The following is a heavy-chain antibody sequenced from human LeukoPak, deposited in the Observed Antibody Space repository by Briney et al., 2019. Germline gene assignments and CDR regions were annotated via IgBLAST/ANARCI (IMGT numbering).Heavy chain of an antibody. V-gene: IGHV4-34*01. CDR1: GGSLSGYY. J-gene: IGHJ5*02. D-gene: IGHD3-10*01. CDR2: INHSGST. CDR3: ATSMVRGVIIVNWFDP. Sequence: SETLSLTCAVYGGSLSGYYWSWIRQPPGKGLEWIGEINHSGSTNYNPSLKSRVTISVDTSKNQFSLKLSSVTAADTAVYYCATSMVRGVIIVNWFDPWGQGTLVTVSS.